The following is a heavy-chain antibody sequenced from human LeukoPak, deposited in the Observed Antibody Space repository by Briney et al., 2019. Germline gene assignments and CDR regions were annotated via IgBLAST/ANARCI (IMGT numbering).Heavy chain of an antibody. J-gene: IGHJ4*02. CDR3: ARESYTAMVDY. D-gene: IGHD5-18*01. CDR1: GFTFSSYW. Sequence: GGSLRLSCTASGFTFSSYWMSWVRQAPGKGLEWVANIKQDGSEKYYVDSVKGRFTISRDNAKNSLYLQMNSLRAEDTAVYYCARESYTAMVDYWGQGTLVTVSS. V-gene: IGHV3-7*01. CDR2: IKQDGSEK.